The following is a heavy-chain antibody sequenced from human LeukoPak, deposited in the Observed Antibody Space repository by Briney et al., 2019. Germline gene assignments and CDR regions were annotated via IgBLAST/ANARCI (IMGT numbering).Heavy chain of an antibody. D-gene: IGHD5-24*01. CDR2: IRYDGSNK. CDR1: GFTFSSYG. J-gene: IGHJ4*02. Sequence: QSGGSLRLSCAASGFTFSSYGMHWVRQAPGKGLEWVAFIRYDGSNKYYADSVKGRFTISRDNSKNTLYLQMNSLRAEDTAVYYCAKDGPEMATITAFDYWGQGTLVTVSS. CDR3: AKDGPEMATITAFDY. V-gene: IGHV3-30*02.